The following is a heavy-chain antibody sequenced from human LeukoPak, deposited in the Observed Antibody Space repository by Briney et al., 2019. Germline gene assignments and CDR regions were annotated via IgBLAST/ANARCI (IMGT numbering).Heavy chain of an antibody. Sequence: PSETLSLSCTVSGGSISTFYWSWIRQPPGKGLEWIGYIDYSGSTNYNPSLKSRVTISVDTSKNQFSLKLRSVTAADTAVYYCARGGRGYSYEIVYCGQGTLVTVSS. CDR1: GGSISTFY. CDR3: ARGGRGYSYEIVY. CDR2: IDYSGST. J-gene: IGHJ4*02. V-gene: IGHV4-59*01. D-gene: IGHD5-18*01.